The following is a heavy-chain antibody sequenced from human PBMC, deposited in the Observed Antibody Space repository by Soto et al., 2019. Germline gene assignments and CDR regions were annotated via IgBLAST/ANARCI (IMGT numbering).Heavy chain of an antibody. CDR1: GFTFSSYA. V-gene: IGHV3-23*01. Sequence: PGGSLRLSCAASGFTFSSYAMSWVRQAPGKGLEWVSAISGSGGSTYYADSVKGRFTISRDNSKNTLYLQMNSLRAEDTAVYYCAKVPALAEMTIKYYFDYWGQGTLVTVSS. J-gene: IGHJ4*02. CDR3: AKVPALAEMTIKYYFDY. CDR2: ISGSGGST.